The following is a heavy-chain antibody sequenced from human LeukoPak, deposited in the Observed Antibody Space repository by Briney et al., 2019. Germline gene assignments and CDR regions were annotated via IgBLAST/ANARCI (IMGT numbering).Heavy chain of an antibody. CDR2: ISGSGGST. CDR1: GFTFSSYA. CDR3: AKASSYGSMSYDFDS. V-gene: IGHV3-23*01. J-gene: IGHJ4*02. Sequence: GGSLRLSCAASGFTFSSYAMSWVRQAPGKGLEWVSAISGSGGSTYYADSVKGRFTISRDNSKNTLFLQLNSLRAEDTAVYYCAKASSYGSMSYDFDSWGQGTLVTVSS. D-gene: IGHD3-10*01.